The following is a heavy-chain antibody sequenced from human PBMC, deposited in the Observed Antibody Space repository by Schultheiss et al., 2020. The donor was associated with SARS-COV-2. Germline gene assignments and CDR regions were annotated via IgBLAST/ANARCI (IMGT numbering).Heavy chain of an antibody. Sequence: ASVKVSCKASGYTFTSYGISWVRQAPGQGLEWMGWISAYNGNTNYAQKFQGRVTITADESTSTAYMELSSLRSEDTAVYYCARRKSDYDFWSGYPNYYYYGMDVWGQGTTVTVSS. CDR1: GYTFTSYG. V-gene: IGHV1-18*01. CDR3: ARRKSDYDFWSGYPNYYYYGMDV. D-gene: IGHD3-3*01. J-gene: IGHJ6*02. CDR2: ISAYNGNT.